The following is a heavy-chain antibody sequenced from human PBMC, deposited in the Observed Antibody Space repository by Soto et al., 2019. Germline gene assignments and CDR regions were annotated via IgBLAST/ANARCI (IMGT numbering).Heavy chain of an antibody. V-gene: IGHV4-4*02. CDR1: GDPNERSPW. CDR2: IYHSGST. Sequence: TIAQSGDPNERSPWGTWGRQTPGKGLEWIGEIYHSGSTDYNPSLKSRVIISAARSKNQFSLRLSSVNPPHTAVYYCATSQLGAYFDYWGQGTLPTVSS. D-gene: IGHD1-26*01. J-gene: IGHJ4*02. CDR3: ATSQLGAYFDY.